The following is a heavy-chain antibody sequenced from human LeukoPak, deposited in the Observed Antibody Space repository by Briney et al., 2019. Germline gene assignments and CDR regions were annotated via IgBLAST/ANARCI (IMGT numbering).Heavy chain of an antibody. V-gene: IGHV4-39*07. Sequence: SETLSLTCSVSGASINSYYWNWIRQPPGKGLEWIGSIYYSGSTYYNPSLKSRVTISVDTSKNQFSLKLSSVTAADTAVYYCGYSYGYGYYFDYWGQETLVTVSS. J-gene: IGHJ4*02. CDR2: IYYSGST. CDR1: GASINSYY. D-gene: IGHD5-18*01. CDR3: GYSYGYGYYFDY.